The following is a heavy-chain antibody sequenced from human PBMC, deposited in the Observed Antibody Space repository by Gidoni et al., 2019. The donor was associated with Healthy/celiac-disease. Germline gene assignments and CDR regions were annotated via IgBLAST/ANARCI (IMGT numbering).Heavy chain of an antibody. D-gene: IGHD1-26*01. CDR2: IWYDGSNK. J-gene: IGHJ4*02. CDR1: GFTFSSYG. V-gene: IGHV3-33*01. CDR3: ARERGSIVGAPKGFDY. Sequence: QVQLVESGGGVVQPGRSLRLSWSASGFTFSSYGMHWVRQAPGKGLEWVAVIWYDGSNKYYADSVKGRFTISRDNSKNTLYLQMNSLRAEDTAVYYCARERGSIVGAPKGFDYWGQGTLVTVSS.